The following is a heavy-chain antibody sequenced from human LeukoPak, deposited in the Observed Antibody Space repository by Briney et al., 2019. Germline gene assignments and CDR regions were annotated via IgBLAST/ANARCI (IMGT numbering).Heavy chain of an antibody. Sequence: SETLSLTCAVYGVSFSGYYWSWIRQPPGKGLEWIGEINHSGSTNYNPSLKSRVTISVDTSKNQFSLKLSSVTAADTAVYYCASARVVALDYWGQGTLVTVSS. CDR1: GVSFSGYY. CDR3: ASARVVALDY. D-gene: IGHD3-22*01. V-gene: IGHV4-34*01. CDR2: INHSGST. J-gene: IGHJ4*02.